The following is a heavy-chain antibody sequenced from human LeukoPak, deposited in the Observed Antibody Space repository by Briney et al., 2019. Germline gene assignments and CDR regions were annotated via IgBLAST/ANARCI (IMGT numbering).Heavy chain of an antibody. Sequence: ASVKVSCKASGYTFTSYDINWVRQATGQGLEWMGWMNPNSGNTGYAQKFQGRVTMTRNTSISTAYMELSSLRSEDTAVYYCARGSSGSYYFDYWGQGTLVTVSS. V-gene: IGHV1-8*01. CDR2: MNPNSGNT. D-gene: IGHD1-26*01. CDR1: GYTFTSYD. CDR3: ARGSSGSYYFDY. J-gene: IGHJ4*02.